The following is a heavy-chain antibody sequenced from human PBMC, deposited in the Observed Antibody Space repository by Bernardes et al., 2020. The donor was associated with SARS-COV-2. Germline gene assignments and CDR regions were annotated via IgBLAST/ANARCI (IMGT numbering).Heavy chain of an antibody. CDR2: ISGSGGTT. V-gene: IGHV3-23*01. CDR1: GFTFINYA. CDR3: AKDSVGRVAGATGL. J-gene: IGHJ4*02. D-gene: IGHD1-26*01. Sequence: GSLSLSCAASGFTFINYAMSWVRPAPGKGLEWVSAISGSGGTTYYADSVKGRFTISRDNSKSTLYLQMNSLRSEDTAVYYCAKDSVGRVAGATGLRGQGTLVTVSS.